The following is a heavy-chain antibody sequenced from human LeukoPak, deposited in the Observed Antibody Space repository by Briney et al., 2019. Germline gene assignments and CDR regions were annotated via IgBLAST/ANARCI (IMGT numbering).Heavy chain of an antibody. Sequence: GGSLRLSCAASGFTFSDYWMTWVRQAPGKGLEWVANIKQDGSEKDYVDSVKGRFTISRDNAKNSLYLQMDSLRVEDTAVYYCARKGGYSSGYYFWGQGTLVTVSS. V-gene: IGHV3-7*01. CDR1: GFTFSDYW. CDR2: IKQDGSEK. J-gene: IGHJ4*02. D-gene: IGHD3-22*01. CDR3: ARKGGYSSGYYF.